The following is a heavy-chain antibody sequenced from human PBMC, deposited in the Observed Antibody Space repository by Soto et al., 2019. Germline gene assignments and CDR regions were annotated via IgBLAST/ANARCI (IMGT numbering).Heavy chain of an antibody. CDR1: GGSFSGYY. Sequence: SETLAVTCAVYGGSFSGYYWSWIRQPPGKGLEWIGEINHSGSTNYNPSLKSRVTISVDTSKNQFSLKLSSVTAADTAVYYCARDGYCTNGVCYQRGTNWFDPWGQGTLVTVSS. CDR3: ARDGYCTNGVCYQRGTNWFDP. J-gene: IGHJ5*02. CDR2: INHSGST. D-gene: IGHD2-8*01. V-gene: IGHV4-34*01.